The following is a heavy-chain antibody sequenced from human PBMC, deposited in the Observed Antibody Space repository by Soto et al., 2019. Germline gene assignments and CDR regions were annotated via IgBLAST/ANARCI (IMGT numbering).Heavy chain of an antibody. CDR3: ARHMGIAAAGPHFDY. CDR1: GGSISSSSYY. CDR2: IYYSGGT. J-gene: IGHJ4*02. D-gene: IGHD6-13*01. V-gene: IGHV4-39*01. Sequence: SETLSLTCAVSGGSISSSSYYWGWIRQPPGKGLEWIGSIYYSGGTYYNPSLKSRVTISVDTSKNQFSLKLSSVTAADTAVYYCARHMGIAAAGPHFDYWGQGTLVTVSS.